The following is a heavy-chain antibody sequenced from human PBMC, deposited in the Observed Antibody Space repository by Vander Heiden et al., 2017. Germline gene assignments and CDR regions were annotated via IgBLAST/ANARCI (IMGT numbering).Heavy chain of an antibody. CDR1: GFTFSSYC. J-gene: IGHJ6*02. D-gene: IGHD3-9*01. CDR3: AREYYDILTGYPAGGMDV. V-gene: IGHV3-33*01. Sequence: QVQLVESGGGVVQPGRSLRLSCAASGFTFSSYCLHWVPQAPGKGLEWVAVIWYDGSNKYYAASVKGRFTISRDKSKNTLYLQMNSLRAEDTAVYYCAREYYDILTGYPAGGMDVWGQGTTVTVSS. CDR2: IWYDGSNK.